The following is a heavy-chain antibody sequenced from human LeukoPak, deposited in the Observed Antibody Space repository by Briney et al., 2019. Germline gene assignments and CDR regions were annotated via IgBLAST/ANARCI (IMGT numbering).Heavy chain of an antibody. Sequence: PSETLSLTCTVSGGSISSSSYYWGWIRQPPGKGLEWIGSIYYSGSTYYNPSLKSRVTISVDTSKNQFSLKLSSVTAADTAVYYCARLGVIVVATCDYWGQGTLVTVSS. CDR3: ARLGVIVVATCDY. V-gene: IGHV4-39*01. CDR1: GGSISSSSYY. J-gene: IGHJ4*02. CDR2: IYYSGST. D-gene: IGHD3-22*01.